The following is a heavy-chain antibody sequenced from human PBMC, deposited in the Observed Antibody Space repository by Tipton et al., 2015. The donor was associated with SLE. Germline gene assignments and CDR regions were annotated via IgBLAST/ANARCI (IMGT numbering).Heavy chain of an antibody. Sequence: SLRLSCAASGFTFSSYGMHWVRQAPGKGLEWVAFIRYDGRNKYYADSVKGRFTISRDNSKNTLYLQMNSLRAEDTAVYYCAKDIGSSGFFDYWGQGTLVTVSS. J-gene: IGHJ4*02. CDR1: GFTFSSYG. CDR3: AKDIGSSGFFDY. CDR2: IRYDGRNK. D-gene: IGHD6-19*01. V-gene: IGHV3-30*02.